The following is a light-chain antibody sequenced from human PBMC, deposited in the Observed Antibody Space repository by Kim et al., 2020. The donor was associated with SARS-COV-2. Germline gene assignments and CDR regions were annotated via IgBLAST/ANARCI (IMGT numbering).Light chain of an antibody. J-gene: IGKJ1*01. CDR1: QSVSSN. CDR2: GAS. V-gene: IGKV3-15*01. CDR3: QQYNNWPKT. Sequence: EIVMTQSPATLSVSPGERATLSCRASQSVSSNLAWYQQKPGQAPRLLIYGASTRATGIPARFSGSGSGTEFTLTISSLQSEDFAVYYWQQYNNWPKTFGQGAKVDIK.